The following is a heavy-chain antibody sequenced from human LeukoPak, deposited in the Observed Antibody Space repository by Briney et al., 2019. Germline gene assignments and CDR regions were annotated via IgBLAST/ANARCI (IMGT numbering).Heavy chain of an antibody. Sequence: GEALKISCKGSGYSFTSYWIGWVRPMPGKGREWMGIIYPGDSDTRYSPSFQGQVTISADKSISTAYLQSSSLRAEDTALSYCAKLKGKDGVRDGYETWGPGTMVTVSS. CDR1: GYSFTSYW. D-gene: IGHD2-2*01. CDR3: AKLKGKDGVRDGYET. J-gene: IGHJ3*02. V-gene: IGHV5-51*01. CDR2: IYPGDSDT.